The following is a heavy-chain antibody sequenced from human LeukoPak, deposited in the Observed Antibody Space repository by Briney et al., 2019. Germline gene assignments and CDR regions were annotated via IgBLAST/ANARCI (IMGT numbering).Heavy chain of an antibody. D-gene: IGHD1-26*01. V-gene: IGHV1-18*01. Sequence: ASVKVACKASGYTFTSYGISWVRQAPGQGLEWMGWISAYNGNTNYAQKLQGRVTMTTDTSTSTAYMELRSLRSDDTAVYYCARVMSKPLLYYYYGMDVWGQGTTVTVSS. CDR2: ISAYNGNT. CDR3: ARVMSKPLLYYYYGMDV. J-gene: IGHJ6*02. CDR1: GYTFTSYG.